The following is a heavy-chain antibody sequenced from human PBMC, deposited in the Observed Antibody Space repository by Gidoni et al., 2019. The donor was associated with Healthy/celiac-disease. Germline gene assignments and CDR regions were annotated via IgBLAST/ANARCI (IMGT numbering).Heavy chain of an antibody. V-gene: IGHV3-30-3*01. CDR3: AREGSYYLYFDY. Sequence: QVQLVESGGGVVQPGRSLRLSCAASGFTFSSYAMHWVRQAPGKGLEWVAVISYDGSNKYYADSVKGRFTISRDNSKNTLYLQMNSLRAEDTAVYYCAREGSYYLYFDYWGQGTLVTVSS. CDR1: GFTFSSYA. D-gene: IGHD3-10*01. J-gene: IGHJ4*02. CDR2: ISYDGSNK.